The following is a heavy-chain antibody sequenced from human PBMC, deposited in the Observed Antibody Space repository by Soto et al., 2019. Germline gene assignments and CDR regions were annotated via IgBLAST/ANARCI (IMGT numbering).Heavy chain of an antibody. CDR2: IYHAGSP. D-gene: IGHD2-21*01. CDR3: ARGSSFRGDFDI. CDR1: GGSVISSSW. J-gene: IGHJ3*02. V-gene: IGHV4-4*02. Sequence: SETLSLTCGVSGGSVISSSWWTWLRQSPGKGLEWIGEIYHAGSPNYNPSFQSRVIISLDRSKNNFSLRLTSVTAADAAIYYCARGSSFRGDFDIWGQGTTVTVSS.